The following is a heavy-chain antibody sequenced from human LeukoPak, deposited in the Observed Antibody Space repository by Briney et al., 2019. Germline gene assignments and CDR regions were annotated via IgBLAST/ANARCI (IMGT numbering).Heavy chain of an antibody. CDR1: GFTFSSYG. J-gene: IGHJ4*02. D-gene: IGHD5-12*01. CDR3: AKDRRGYSGYDNDYFDQ. V-gene: IGHV3-33*06. Sequence: PGGSLRLSCAASGFTFSSYGMHWVRQAPGKGLEWVAVIWYDGINKYYADSVKGRITISRDNSKSTLYLQMNSLRAEDTAVYYCAKDRRGYSGYDNDYFDQWGQGTLVTVSS. CDR2: IWYDGINK.